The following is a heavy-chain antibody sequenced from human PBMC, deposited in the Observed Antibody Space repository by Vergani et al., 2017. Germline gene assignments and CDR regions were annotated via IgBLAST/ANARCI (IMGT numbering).Heavy chain of an antibody. J-gene: IGHJ6*03. D-gene: IGHD3-3*01. Sequence: QMQLVQSGPEVKKPGTSVKVSCKASGFTFTSSAVQWVRQARGQRLEWIGWIVVGSGNTNYAQKFQERVTITRDMSTSTAYMELSSLRSEDTAVYYCATASARAGRYDIWSGRTYYYDYYMDVWGKGTTVTVSS. CDR1: GFTFTSSA. CDR2: IVVGSGNT. V-gene: IGHV1-58*01. CDR3: ATASARAGRYDIWSGRTYYYDYYMDV.